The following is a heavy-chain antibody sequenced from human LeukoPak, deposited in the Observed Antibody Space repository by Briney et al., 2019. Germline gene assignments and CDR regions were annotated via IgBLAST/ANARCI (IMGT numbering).Heavy chain of an antibody. J-gene: IGHJ4*02. V-gene: IGHV3-23*01. D-gene: IGHD5-18*01. CDR3: AGRITGYSSGYVY. CDR1: GITFSNYA. CDR2: ISGSAHKI. Sequence: GGSLRLSCVACGITFSNYAVSWVRQAPEKGLDWVSVISGSAHKIRYADSVKGRFTISRDNSENIVYLQMNNLRAEDTAVYYCAGRITGYSSGYVYWGQGTLVTVSS.